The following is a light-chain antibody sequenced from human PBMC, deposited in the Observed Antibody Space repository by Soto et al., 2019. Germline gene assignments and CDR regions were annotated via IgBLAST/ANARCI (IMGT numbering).Light chain of an antibody. Sequence: DIVLTQSPGTLSLSQGERATLSSRASQSVSSNLAWYQQKPGQAPRLLIYGASTRATGIPARFSGSGSGTEFTLTISSLQSEDFAVYYCQQYNNWPQTFGQGTKVDIK. CDR2: GAS. CDR1: QSVSSN. J-gene: IGKJ1*01. CDR3: QQYNNWPQT. V-gene: IGKV3-15*01.